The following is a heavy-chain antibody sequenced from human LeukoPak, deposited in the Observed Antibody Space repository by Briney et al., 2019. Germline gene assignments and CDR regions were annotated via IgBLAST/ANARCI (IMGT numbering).Heavy chain of an antibody. CDR1: GFTFSNYW. Sequence: PGGSLRLSCAASGFTFSNYWMTWVRQAPGKGLEWVADIKQDGSEKLYVKSVRGRFTISRDNAKMSLFLQMNSLRAEDTAVYYCARDNGVVHGVYYMDVWGKWTPVTVS. CDR3: ARDNGVVHGVYYMDV. J-gene: IGHJ6*03. D-gene: IGHD3-3*01. CDR2: IKQDGSEK. V-gene: IGHV3-7*01.